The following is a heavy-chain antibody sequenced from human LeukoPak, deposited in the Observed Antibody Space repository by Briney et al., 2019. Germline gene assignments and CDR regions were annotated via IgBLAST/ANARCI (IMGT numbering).Heavy chain of an antibody. V-gene: IGHV3-30*02. Sequence: GGTLRLSCAASGFTFSSYGMHWVRQAPGQGLEWVAFIRYDGSNKSYAHSVKGRFTISRDNSKNTLYLQMDSLRAEDTAVYYCSGPVAGTGGQGTLVTVSS. CDR2: IRYDGSNK. D-gene: IGHD6-19*01. J-gene: IGHJ4*02. CDR1: GFTFSSYG. CDR3: SGPVAGT.